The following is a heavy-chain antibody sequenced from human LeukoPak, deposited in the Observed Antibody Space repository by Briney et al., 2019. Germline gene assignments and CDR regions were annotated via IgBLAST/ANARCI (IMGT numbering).Heavy chain of an antibody. CDR3: ARGPAAALFAY. J-gene: IGHJ4*02. CDR2: IIPNSGGT. CDR1: GYTFTDYY. Sequence: ASVKVSCKASGYTFTDYYFHWVRQAPGQGLEWMGWIIPNSGGTNCAQKFQGRVTMTRDTSISTTYMELSSLRSDDTAVYYCARGPAAALFAYWGQGTLVTVSS. V-gene: IGHV1-2*02. D-gene: IGHD6-13*01.